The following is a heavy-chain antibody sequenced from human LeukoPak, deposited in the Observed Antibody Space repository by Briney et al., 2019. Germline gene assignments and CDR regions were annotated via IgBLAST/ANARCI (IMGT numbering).Heavy chain of an antibody. CDR1: GGSISSYY. J-gene: IGHJ4*02. D-gene: IGHD6-6*01. CDR2: IYYSGST. V-gene: IGHV4-59*01. CDR3: ARSWGSSSDFDY. Sequence: SETLSLTCTVSGGSISSYYRSWIRQPPRKGLEWIGYIYYSGSTNYNPSPKSRFTISVDTSKDQFSLKLSSGTAADTAVYYCARSWGSSSDFDYWGQGTLVTVSS.